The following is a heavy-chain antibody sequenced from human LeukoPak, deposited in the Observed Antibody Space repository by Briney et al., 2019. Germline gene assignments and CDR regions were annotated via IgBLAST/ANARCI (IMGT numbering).Heavy chain of an antibody. V-gene: IGHV4-39*01. CDR3: ARHSEEPGYVDAFDI. D-gene: IGHD5-12*01. J-gene: IGHJ3*02. Sequence: SSETLSLTCIVSGGSINSENHLWGWIRQPPGKGLEWIGSRYYSGSTFYNPSLKSRLTMDVDTSTNQFSLRLTSVTAADTAAYYCARHSEEPGYVDAFDIWGQGTLVTVSS. CDR1: GGSINSENHL. CDR2: RYYSGST.